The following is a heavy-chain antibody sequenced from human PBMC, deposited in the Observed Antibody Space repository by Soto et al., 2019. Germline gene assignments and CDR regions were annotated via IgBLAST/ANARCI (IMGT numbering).Heavy chain of an antibody. D-gene: IGHD1-26*01. Sequence: ASVKVCCKACGYTFTSYYMHSVRQALGQGLEWMGIINPSGGSTSYAQKFQGRVTMTRDTSTSTVYMELSSLRSEDTAVYYCATCLGATPYNWFDPWGQGTQVTVSS. CDR2: INPSGGST. CDR1: GYTFTSYY. CDR3: ATCLGATPYNWFDP. J-gene: IGHJ5*02. V-gene: IGHV1-46*01.